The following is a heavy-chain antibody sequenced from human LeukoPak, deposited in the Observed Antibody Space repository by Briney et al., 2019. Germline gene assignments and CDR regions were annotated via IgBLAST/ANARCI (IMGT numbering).Heavy chain of an antibody. Sequence: SETLSLTCAVYGGSFSGYYWSWIRQPPGKGLEWIGEINHSGSTNYNPSLKSRVTISVDTSKNQFSLKLSSVTAADTAVYYCARIVVVTATDYFDYWGQGTLVTVSS. J-gene: IGHJ4*02. V-gene: IGHV4-34*01. CDR1: GGSFSGYY. D-gene: IGHD2-15*01. CDR3: ARIVVVTATDYFDY. CDR2: INHSGST.